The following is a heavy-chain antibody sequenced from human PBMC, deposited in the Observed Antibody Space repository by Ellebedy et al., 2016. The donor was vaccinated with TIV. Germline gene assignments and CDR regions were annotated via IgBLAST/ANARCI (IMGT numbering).Heavy chain of an antibody. J-gene: IGHJ4*02. V-gene: IGHV4-59*01. Sequence: SETLSLTCAVYGGSFSGYYWSWIRQPPGKGLEWIGYIYYSGSTNYNPSLKSRVTISVDTSKNQFSLKLSSVTAADTAVYYCARDIGGRVFDYWGQGTLVTVSS. D-gene: IGHD1-26*01. CDR1: GGSFSGYY. CDR3: ARDIGGRVFDY. CDR2: IYYSGST.